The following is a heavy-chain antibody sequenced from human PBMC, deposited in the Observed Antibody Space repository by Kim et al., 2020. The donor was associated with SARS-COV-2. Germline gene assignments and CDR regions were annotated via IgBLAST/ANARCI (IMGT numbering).Heavy chain of an antibody. J-gene: IGHJ6*03. CDR2: IYYSGST. D-gene: IGHD3-10*01. V-gene: IGHV4-59*01. CDR1: GGSISSYY. CDR3: ASAVRYYGSGGVGWAYYYYSMDV. Sequence: SETLSLTCTVSGGSISSYYWSWIRQPPGKGLEWIGYIYYSGSTNYNPSLKSRVTISGDTSKNQFSLSLNSVTAADTAVYYCASAVRYYGSGGVGWAYYYYSMDVWGKGTTVTVSS.